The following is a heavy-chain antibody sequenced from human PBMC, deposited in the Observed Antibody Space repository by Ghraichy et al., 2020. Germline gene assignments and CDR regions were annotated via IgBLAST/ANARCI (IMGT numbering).Heavy chain of an antibody. Sequence: ASVKVSCKASGDMFPSYVISWVRQARGQGLEWMGWIRPNNGITKYAQEFQGRVTMTTDRSTSTVYMELRGLRSDDTAVYYCARAFPDSDVWSAVDRASSYYVMDLWGQGTTVTVSS. D-gene: IGHD3-3*01. V-gene: IGHV1-18*01. CDR2: IRPNNGIT. J-gene: IGHJ6*02. CDR3: ARAFPDSDVWSAVDRASSYYVMDL. CDR1: GDMFPSYV.